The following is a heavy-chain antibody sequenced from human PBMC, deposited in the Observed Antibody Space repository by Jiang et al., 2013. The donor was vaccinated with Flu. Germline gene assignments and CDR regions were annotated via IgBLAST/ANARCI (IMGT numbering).Heavy chain of an antibody. J-gene: IGHJ4*02. Sequence: GAEVKKPGASVKVSCKASGYTFASYGISWVRQAPGQGLEWMGWISAYNGNTNYAQKLQGRVTMTTDTSTSTAYMELRSLRSDDTAVYYCARAYCTNGVCYNYFDYWGQGTLVTVSS. CDR1: GYTFASYG. V-gene: IGHV1-18*01. D-gene: IGHD2-8*01. CDR3: ARAYCTNGVCYNYFDY. CDR2: ISAYNGNT.